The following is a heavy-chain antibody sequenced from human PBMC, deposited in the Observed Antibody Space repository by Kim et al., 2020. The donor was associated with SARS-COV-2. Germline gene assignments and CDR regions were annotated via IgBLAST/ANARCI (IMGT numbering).Heavy chain of an antibody. V-gene: IGHV4-34*01. J-gene: IGHJ6*03. CDR1: GGSFSGYY. CDR2: INHSGST. CDR3: ARGTRQWLSRHYYYYMDV. Sequence: SETLSLTCAVYGGSFSGYYWSWIRQPPGKGLEWIGEINHSGSTNYNPSRKSRATISVDTSKNQFSLKLSSVTAADTAVYYCARGTRQWLSRHYYYYMDVWGKGTPVTVSS. D-gene: IGHD6-19*01.